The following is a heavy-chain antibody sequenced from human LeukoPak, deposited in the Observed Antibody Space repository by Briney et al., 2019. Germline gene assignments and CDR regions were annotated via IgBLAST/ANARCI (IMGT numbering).Heavy chain of an antibody. CDR2: IYHSGSS. Sequence: SETLSLTCTVSGYSISSGYYWGWIRQPPGKGLEWIGSIYHSGSSYYNPSLKSRVTISVDTSKNQFSLKVTSLTAADTAVYYCARAPGTVAIDYWGQGTLVTVSS. D-gene: IGHD5-12*01. CDR3: ARAPGTVAIDY. J-gene: IGHJ4*02. CDR1: GYSISSGYY. V-gene: IGHV4-38-2*02.